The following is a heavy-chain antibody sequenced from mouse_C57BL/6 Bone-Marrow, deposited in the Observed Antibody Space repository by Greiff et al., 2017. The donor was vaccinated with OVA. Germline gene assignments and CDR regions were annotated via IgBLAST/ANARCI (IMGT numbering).Heavy chain of an antibody. D-gene: IGHD6-1*01. CDR3: AELALAY. V-gene: IGHV1-81*01. CDR2: IYPRGGNT. CDR1: GYTFTSSG. J-gene: IGHJ3*01. Sequence: QVQLQQSGAELARPGASVKLSCKASGYTFTSSGISWVKQRPGKGLEWIGEIYPRGGNTSSNEKFTGKATLTADKSSSTAYMELRSLTSEDSAVYFCAELALAYWCQGTLVTVSA.